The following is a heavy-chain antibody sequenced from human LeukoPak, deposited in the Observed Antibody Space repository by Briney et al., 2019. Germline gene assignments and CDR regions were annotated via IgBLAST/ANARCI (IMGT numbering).Heavy chain of an antibody. CDR2: ISRSSSYI. CDR3: ARGVFWQQEHYGMDV. D-gene: IGHD3-3*01. Sequence: GGSLRLSCAASGFTVSSNHMSWVRQAPGKGLEWVSSISRSSSYIYYADSVKGRFTISRDDAKDALSLQMNSLRVEDTAVYYCARGVFWQQEHYGMDVWGQGTTVTVSS. CDR1: GFTVSSNH. J-gene: IGHJ6*02. V-gene: IGHV3-21*01.